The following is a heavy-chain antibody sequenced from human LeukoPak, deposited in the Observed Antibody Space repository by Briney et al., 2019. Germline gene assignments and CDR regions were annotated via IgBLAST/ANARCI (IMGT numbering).Heavy chain of an antibody. CDR3: ATGPYVAYLY. V-gene: IGHV3-74*01. CDR1: GFTFSDSGLTFSDYW. CDR2: IKNDGTT. Sequence: GGSLRLSCVASGFTFSDSGLTFSDYWMHWVRQAPGKGLVWVSRIKNDGTTIYADSVKGRFTISRDNAKNTLHLQMNSLRAEDTAVYYCATGPYVAYLYWGQGTLVTVSS. D-gene: IGHD2/OR15-2a*01. J-gene: IGHJ4*02.